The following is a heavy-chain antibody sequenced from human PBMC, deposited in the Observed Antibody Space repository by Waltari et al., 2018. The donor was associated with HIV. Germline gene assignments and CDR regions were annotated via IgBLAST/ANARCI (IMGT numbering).Heavy chain of an antibody. CDR3: ARAGLRGLIQDFDI. CDR2: INAGDGYA. CDR1: GFLLADPY. Sequence: VQPTTEMGKPGASVRLSCWGSGFLLADPYHHGVRQGPRQRLGRMGIINAGDGYAHSAQKFQARVTLTRDLFTGTLYLDLMSLRSDDTAVYFCARAGLRGLIQDFDIWGQGTQLIVSS. J-gene: IGHJ4*02. V-gene: IGHV1-46*01.